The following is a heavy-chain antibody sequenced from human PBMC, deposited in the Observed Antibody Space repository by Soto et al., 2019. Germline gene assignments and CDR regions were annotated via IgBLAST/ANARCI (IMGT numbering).Heavy chain of an antibody. Sequence: GASVKVSCKASGGTFSSYTISWVRQAPGQGLEWMGRIIPILGIANYAQKFQGRVTITADKSTSTAYMELSSLRSEDTAVFYCARDYYDILTSYYYYGMDVWGQGTTVTVSS. CDR1: GGTFSSYT. CDR2: IIPILGIA. CDR3: ARDYYDILTSYYYYGMDV. V-gene: IGHV1-69*04. D-gene: IGHD3-9*01. J-gene: IGHJ6*02.